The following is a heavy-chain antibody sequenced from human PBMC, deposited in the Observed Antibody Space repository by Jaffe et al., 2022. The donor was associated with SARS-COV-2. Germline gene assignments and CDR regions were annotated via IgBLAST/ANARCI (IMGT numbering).Heavy chain of an antibody. V-gene: IGHV3-15*01. J-gene: IGHJ5*02. Sequence: EVELVESGGGLVKPGGSLRLSCATSGFSFSHAWMSWVRQAPGKGLEWVGRVRSEPDGGIDYAAAVKGRFSLSRDEAAKVVFLQMNSLNTEDTGLYYCTTERAWDGGVYRPFGSWGQGTLVTVSS. CDR1: GFSFSHAW. CDR3: TTERAWDGGVYRPFGS. CDR2: VRSEPDGGI. D-gene: IGHD2-8*01.